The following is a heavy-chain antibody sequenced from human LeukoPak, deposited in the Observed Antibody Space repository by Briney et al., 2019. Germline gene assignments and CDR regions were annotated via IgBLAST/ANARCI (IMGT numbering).Heavy chain of an antibody. D-gene: IGHD1-26*01. CDR3: ARDPRGIVGANHNWFDP. CDR2: INHSGST. Sequence: SETLSLTCAVYGGSFSGYYWSWIRQPPGKGLEWIGEINHSGSTNYNPSLKSRGTISVDTSKNQFSLKLSSVTAADPAVYYCARDPRGIVGANHNWFDPWGQGTLVTVSS. CDR1: GGSFSGYY. V-gene: IGHV4-34*01. J-gene: IGHJ5*02.